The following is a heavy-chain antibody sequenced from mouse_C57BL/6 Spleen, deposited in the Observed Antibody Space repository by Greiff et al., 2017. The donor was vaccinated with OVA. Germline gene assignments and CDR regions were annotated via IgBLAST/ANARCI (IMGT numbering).Heavy chain of an antibody. D-gene: IGHD2-1*01. V-gene: IGHV1-64*01. CDR1: GYTFTSYW. CDR2: IHPNSGST. Sequence: QVQLQQPGAELVKPGASVKLSCKASGYTFTSYWMHWVKQRPGQGLEWIGMIHPNSGSTNYNEKFKSKATLTVDKSSSTAYMQLSSLTSEDSAVYYCARSYYGNYDYCDYWGQGTTLTVSS. CDR3: ARSYYGNYDYCDY. J-gene: IGHJ2*01.